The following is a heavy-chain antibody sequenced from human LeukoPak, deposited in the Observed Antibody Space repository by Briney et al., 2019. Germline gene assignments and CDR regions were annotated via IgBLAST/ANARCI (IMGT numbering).Heavy chain of an antibody. D-gene: IGHD6-19*01. CDR1: GFTFSSYG. CDR3: AREQWLDY. Sequence: GGSLRLSCAASGFTFSSYGMHWVRQAPGKGLEWVAFIRYDGSNKYYADSVKGRFTISRDDSKNTLYLQMNILRAEDTAVYFCAREQWLDYWGQGTLVTVSS. V-gene: IGHV3-30*02. CDR2: IRYDGSNK. J-gene: IGHJ4*02.